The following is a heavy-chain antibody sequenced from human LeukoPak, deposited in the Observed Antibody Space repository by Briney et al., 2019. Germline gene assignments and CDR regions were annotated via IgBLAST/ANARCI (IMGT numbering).Heavy chain of an antibody. Sequence: GGSLRLSCAASGFTFDDYAMHWVRQAPGKGLEWVSGISWNSGSIGYADSVKGRFTISRDNAKNSLYLQMNSLRAEDMALYYCMAQRDAFDIWGQGTMVTVSS. J-gene: IGHJ3*02. V-gene: IGHV3-9*03. CDR2: ISWNSGSI. CDR3: MAQRDAFDI. D-gene: IGHD5-24*01. CDR1: GFTFDDYA.